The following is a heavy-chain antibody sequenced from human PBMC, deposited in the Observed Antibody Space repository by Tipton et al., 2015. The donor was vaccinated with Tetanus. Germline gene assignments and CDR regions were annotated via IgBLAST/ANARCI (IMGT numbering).Heavy chain of an antibody. CDR2: IDYSGGT. CDR3: ASYNIPYYFDY. CDR1: GDSVRSGSYY. D-gene: IGHD2-2*02. V-gene: IGHV4-61*01. Sequence: LRLSCTVSGDSVRSGSYYWSWIRQPPGKELEWIGYIDYSGGTNYNPSLKSRLIISADTSKNQFSLRLSSVTAADTAVYYCASYNIPYYFDYWGRGTLVTVSS. J-gene: IGHJ4*02.